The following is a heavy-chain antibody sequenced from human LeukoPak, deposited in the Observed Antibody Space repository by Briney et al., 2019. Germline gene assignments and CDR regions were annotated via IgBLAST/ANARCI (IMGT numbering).Heavy chain of an antibody. J-gene: IGHJ5*02. Sequence: GASGKVSCKASGYTFTSYGISWVRQAPGHGLEWRGWISAYNGNTNYAQKLQGRVTMTTDTSTSTAYMELRSLRSDDTAVYYCARDLQPVDTAMVKWFDPWGQGTLVTVSS. V-gene: IGHV1-18*01. CDR2: ISAYNGNT. D-gene: IGHD5-18*01. CDR1: GYTFTSYG. CDR3: ARDLQPVDTAMVKWFDP.